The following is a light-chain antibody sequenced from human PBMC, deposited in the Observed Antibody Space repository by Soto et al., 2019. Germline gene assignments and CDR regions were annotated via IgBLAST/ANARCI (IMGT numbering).Light chain of an antibody. Sequence: IGMTQSPDTLYVSPGEGATLSCRASQSVRTKLAWYQQKAGQAPRLLIYGASTRATGVPVRFSGSGSGTVFTLTIGSLEPEDSAVYYCQQRKNWPPITFGQGTRLENK. CDR1: QSVRTK. J-gene: IGKJ5*01. CDR2: GAS. CDR3: QQRKNWPPIT. V-gene: IGKV3D-15*01.